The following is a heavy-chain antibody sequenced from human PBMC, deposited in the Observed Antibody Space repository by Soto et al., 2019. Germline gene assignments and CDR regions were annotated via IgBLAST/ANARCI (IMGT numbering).Heavy chain of an antibody. J-gene: IGHJ5*02. CDR3: ARDRGPSSGYYPYWYDP. V-gene: IGHV1-69*12. Sequence: QVQLVQSGAEVKKPGSSVKVSCKASGGTFSSYAITWVRQTTGQGLERVRGIIPIFATANYAQKFQARVTITADESTSTAYMELSSLRSEDTAVYNCARDRGPSSGYYPYWYDPWGQGTLVTVSS. CDR2: IIPIFATA. CDR1: GGTFSSYA. D-gene: IGHD3-22*01.